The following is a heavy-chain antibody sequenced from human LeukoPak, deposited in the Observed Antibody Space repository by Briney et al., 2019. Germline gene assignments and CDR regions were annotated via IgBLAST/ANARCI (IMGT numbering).Heavy chain of an antibody. CDR1: GFTLSNHW. D-gene: IGHD7-27*01. CDR3: ALNVGISFDH. Sequence: PGGSLRLSCAASGFTLSNHWMIWVRQAPGKGLECVANIKQDGIEKYYLDSVKGRFTISRDNAKNSLYLQMNSLRAEDTAVYYCALNVGISFDHWGQGTLVTVSS. V-gene: IGHV3-7*01. CDR2: IKQDGIEK. J-gene: IGHJ4*02.